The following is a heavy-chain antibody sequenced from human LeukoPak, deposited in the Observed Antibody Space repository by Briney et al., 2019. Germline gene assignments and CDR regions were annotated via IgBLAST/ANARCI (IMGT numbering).Heavy chain of an antibody. CDR3: ARARVAVAGTLIDY. Sequence: PSETLSLTCPVSGGSISSSSYYWGWIRQPPGKGLEWIGEINHSGSTNYNPSLKSRVTISVDTSKNQFSLKLSSVTAADTAVYYCARARVAVAGTLIDYWGQGTLVTVSS. D-gene: IGHD6-19*01. J-gene: IGHJ4*02. V-gene: IGHV4-39*07. CDR1: GGSISSSSYY. CDR2: INHSGST.